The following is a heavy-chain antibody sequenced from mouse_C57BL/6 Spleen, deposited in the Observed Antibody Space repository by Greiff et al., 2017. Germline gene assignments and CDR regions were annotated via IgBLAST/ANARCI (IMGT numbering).Heavy chain of an antibody. D-gene: IGHD1-1*01. CDR1: GYTFTNYW. CDR2: IYPGGGYT. Sequence: QVQLKESGAELVRPGTSVKMSCKASGYTFTNYWIGWAKQRPGHGLEWIGDIYPGGGYTNYNEKFKGKATLTADKSSRTAYMQFSSLTSEDSAIYYCATQGGKGPWFAYWGQGTLVTVSA. V-gene: IGHV1-63*01. J-gene: IGHJ3*01. CDR3: ATQGGKGPWFAY.